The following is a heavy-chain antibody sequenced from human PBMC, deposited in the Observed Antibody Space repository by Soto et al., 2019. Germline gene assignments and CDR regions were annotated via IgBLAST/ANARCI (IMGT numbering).Heavy chain of an antibody. CDR2: ISGSGGST. CDR3: ALGVYSSSHSGYGMDV. J-gene: IGHJ6*02. CDR1: GFTFSSYA. V-gene: IGHV3-23*01. Sequence: PGGSLRLSCAASGFTFSSYAMSWVRQAPGKGLEWVSAISGSGGSTYYADSVKGRFTISRDNSKNTLYLQMNSLRAEDTPVYYCALGVYSSSHSGYGMDVWGQGTTVTVSS. D-gene: IGHD6-6*01.